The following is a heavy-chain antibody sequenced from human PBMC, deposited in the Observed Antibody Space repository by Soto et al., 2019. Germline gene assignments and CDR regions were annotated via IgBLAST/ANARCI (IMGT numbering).Heavy chain of an antibody. J-gene: IGHJ6*03. CDR2: ISGSGGST. D-gene: IGHD4-17*01. CDR1: GFTFSSYA. V-gene: IGHV3-23*01. Sequence: GGSLRLSCAASGFTFSSYAMSWVRQAPGKGLEWVSAISGSGGSTYYADSVKDRFTISRDNSKNTLYLQMNSLRAEDTAVYYCAKDYGDYVYYYYMDVWGKGTTVTVSS. CDR3: AKDYGDYVYYYYMDV.